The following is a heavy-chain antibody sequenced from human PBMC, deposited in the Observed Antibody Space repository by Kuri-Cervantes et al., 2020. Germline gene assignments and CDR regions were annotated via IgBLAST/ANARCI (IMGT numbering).Heavy chain of an antibody. J-gene: IGHJ6*02. CDR3: ARDGSVGADYYYYGMDV. CDR2: INPNSGGT. Sequence: ASVKVSCKASGYTFTGYYMHWVRQAPGQGLEWMGWINPNSGGTNYAQKFQGRVTMTRDTSISTAYMELSRLRSDDTAVYYCARDGSVGADYYYYGMDVWGQGTTVTVSS. D-gene: IGHD1-26*01. CDR1: GYTFTGYY. V-gene: IGHV1-2*02.